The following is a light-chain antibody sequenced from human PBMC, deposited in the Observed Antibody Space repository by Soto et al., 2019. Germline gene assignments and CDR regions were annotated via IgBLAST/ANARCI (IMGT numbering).Light chain of an antibody. CDR1: QSIRVL. V-gene: IGKV1-5*01. Sequence: DIQMTQSPSTLSASGGDRVTITCRASQSIRVLLAWYQQKPGKAPKVLIWDASSMESGVPSRFSGSGSGTEFTLTISSLQPDDFATYYCQQYNSYSWTFGQGTKVDIK. CDR2: DAS. CDR3: QQYNSYSWT. J-gene: IGKJ1*01.